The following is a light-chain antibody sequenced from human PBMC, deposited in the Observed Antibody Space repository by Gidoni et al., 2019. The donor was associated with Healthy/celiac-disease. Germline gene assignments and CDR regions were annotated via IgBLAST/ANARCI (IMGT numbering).Light chain of an antibody. J-gene: IGKJ3*01. V-gene: IGKV1-8*01. Sequence: AIRITQSPSSLSASTGDRVTIPCRASQGISSYLAWYQQKPGKAPKLLIYAASNLQSGVPSRFSGSGSGTDCTLTISCLQSEDFATYYCQQYYSYPFTFGPGTKVDIK. CDR3: QQYYSYPFT. CDR1: QGISSY. CDR2: AAS.